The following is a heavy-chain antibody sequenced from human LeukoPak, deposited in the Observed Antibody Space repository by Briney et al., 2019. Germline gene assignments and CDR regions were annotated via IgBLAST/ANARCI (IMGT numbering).Heavy chain of an antibody. J-gene: IGHJ3*02. Sequence: TSETLSLTCTVSGYSISSGYYWGWIRQPPGKGLEWIGSIYHSGSTYYNPSLKSRVTISVDTSKNQFSLKLSSVTAADTAVYYCARGASYDSDDAFDIWGQGTMVTVSS. CDR3: ARGASYDSDDAFDI. CDR1: GYSISSGYY. CDR2: IYHSGST. D-gene: IGHD3-3*01. V-gene: IGHV4-38-2*02.